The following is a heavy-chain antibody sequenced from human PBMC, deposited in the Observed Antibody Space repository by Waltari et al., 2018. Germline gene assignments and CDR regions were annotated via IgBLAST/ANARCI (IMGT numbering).Heavy chain of an antibody. V-gene: IGHV1-69-2*01. CDR1: GYMFTDYY. D-gene: IGHD1-1*01. Sequence: EVQLVQSGAEVKRPGATVRISCKVAGYMFTDYYMHWVQRAPGKGLEWLGLIDPEGDEKTYAEKFQGRVTITADTSTGTVYMELNSLISEDTAVYYCATTRNPTGYMDVWGRGTTVTVSS. J-gene: IGHJ6*03. CDR3: ATTRNPTGYMDV. CDR2: IDPEGDEK.